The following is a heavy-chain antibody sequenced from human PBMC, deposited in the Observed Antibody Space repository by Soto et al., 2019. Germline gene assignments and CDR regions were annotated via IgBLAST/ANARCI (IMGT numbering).Heavy chain of an antibody. J-gene: IGHJ5*02. D-gene: IGHD6-13*01. CDR1: GGTFSSYA. Sequence: SVKVSCKASGGTFSSYAISWVRQAPGQGLEWMGGIIPIFGTANYAQKFQGRVTITADKSTSTAYMELSSLRSEDTAVYYCARVGNSSPDVNWFDPWGQGTLVTVSS. CDR2: IIPIFGTA. V-gene: IGHV1-69*06. CDR3: ARVGNSSPDVNWFDP.